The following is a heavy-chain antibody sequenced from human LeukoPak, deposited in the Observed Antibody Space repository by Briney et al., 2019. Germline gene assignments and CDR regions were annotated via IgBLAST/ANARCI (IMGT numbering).Heavy chain of an antibody. J-gene: IGHJ4*02. CDR3: ARPGLYCSGGSCYPFEN. V-gene: IGHV3-9*01. CDR1: GFTFDDYA. D-gene: IGHD2-15*01. Sequence: GGSLRLSCAASGFTFDDYAMHWVRQAPGKGLEWVSGISWNSGSIGYADSVKGRFTISRDNAKNSLYLQMNSLRVEDTAVYYCARPGLYCSGGSCYPFENWGQGTLVTVSS. CDR2: ISWNSGSI.